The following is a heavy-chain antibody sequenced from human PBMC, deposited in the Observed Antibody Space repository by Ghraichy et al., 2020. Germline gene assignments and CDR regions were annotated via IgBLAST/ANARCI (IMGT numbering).Heavy chain of an antibody. Sequence: SQTLSLTCAISGDSVSSNSAAWNWIRQSPSRGLEWLGRTYYRSKWYNDYAVSVKSRITINPDTSKNQFSLQLNSVTPEDTAVYYCARDLGAAAAGYYYYGMDVWGQGTTVTVSS. D-gene: IGHD6-13*01. V-gene: IGHV6-1*01. CDR1: GDSVSSNSAA. CDR2: TYYRSKWYN. CDR3: ARDLGAAAAGYYYYGMDV. J-gene: IGHJ6*02.